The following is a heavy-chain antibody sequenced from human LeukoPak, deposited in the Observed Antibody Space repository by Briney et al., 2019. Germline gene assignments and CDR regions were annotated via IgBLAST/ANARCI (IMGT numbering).Heavy chain of an antibody. Sequence: PGGSLRLSCAASGFTFSSYGMHWVRQAPGKGLEWVAVIWYDGSNKYYADSVKGRFTISRDNSKNTLYLQMNSLRAEDTAVYYCARDIGLAAAGIGYWGQGTLVTVSS. CDR2: IWYDGSNK. CDR3: ARDIGLAAAGIGY. CDR1: GFTFSSYG. J-gene: IGHJ4*02. D-gene: IGHD6-13*01. V-gene: IGHV3-33*01.